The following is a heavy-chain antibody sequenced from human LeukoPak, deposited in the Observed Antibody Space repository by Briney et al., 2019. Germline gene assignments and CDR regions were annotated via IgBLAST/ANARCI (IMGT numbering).Heavy chain of an antibody. D-gene: IGHD6-6*01. CDR1: GGTFSSYA. CDR2: IIPILGIA. CDR3: ARTSDGYFDY. J-gene: IGHJ4*02. V-gene: IGHV1-69*04. Sequence: SVKVSCKASGGTFSSYAISWVRQAPGQGLEWMGRIIPILGIANYAQKFQGRVTITADKSTSTAYMGLSSLRSEDTAVYYCARTSDGYFDYWGQGTLVTVSS.